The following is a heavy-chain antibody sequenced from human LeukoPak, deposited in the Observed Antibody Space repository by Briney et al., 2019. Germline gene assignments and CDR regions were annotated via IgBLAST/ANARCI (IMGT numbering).Heavy chain of an antibody. Sequence: GGSLRLSCAASGFTFSSYGMHWVRQAPGKGLEWVAVISYDGSNKYYADSVKGRFTISRDNSKNTLYLQMNSLRAEDTAVYYCAKVRTVLGDYWGQGTLVTSSS. CDR1: GFTFSSYG. CDR3: AKVRTVLGDY. V-gene: IGHV3-30*18. D-gene: IGHD2-15*01. CDR2: ISYDGSNK. J-gene: IGHJ4*02.